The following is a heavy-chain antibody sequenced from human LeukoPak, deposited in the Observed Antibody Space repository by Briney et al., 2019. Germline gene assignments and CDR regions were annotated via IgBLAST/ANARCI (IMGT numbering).Heavy chain of an antibody. J-gene: IGHJ4*02. V-gene: IGHV3-33*01. Sequence: PGRSLRLSCAASGFTFSSYGMHWVRQAPGKGLEWVAVIWYDGSNKYYADSVKGRFTISRDNSKNTLYLQMNSLRAEDTAVYYCAIEKGLVRGYYFDYWGQGTLVTVSS. D-gene: IGHD2-21*01. CDR1: GFTFSSYG. CDR2: IWYDGSNK. CDR3: AIEKGLVRGYYFDY.